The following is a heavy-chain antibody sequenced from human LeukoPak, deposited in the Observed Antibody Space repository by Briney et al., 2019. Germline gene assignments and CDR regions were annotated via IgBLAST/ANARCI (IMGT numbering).Heavy chain of an antibody. D-gene: IGHD1-1*01. J-gene: IGHJ6*02. CDR2: IRSKAYGGTT. Sequence: PGGSLRRSCTASGFTFGNYALTWVRQAPGKGLEWLSFIRSKAYGGTTEYTASVKGRFTISRDDSKSIAYLQMNTLKTEDTAVYYCSRNVPDWNYAMDVWGQGTTVTVSS. V-gene: IGHV3-49*04. CDR3: SRNVPDWNYAMDV. CDR1: GFTFGNYA.